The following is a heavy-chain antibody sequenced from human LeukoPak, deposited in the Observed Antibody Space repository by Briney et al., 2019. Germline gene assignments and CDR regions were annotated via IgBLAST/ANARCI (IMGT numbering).Heavy chain of an antibody. D-gene: IGHD6-13*01. Sequence: GASVKVSCKASGYTFTSYYMHWVRQAPGQGLEWMGIINPSGGSTSYAQKFQGRVTITADKSTSTAYMELSSLRSEDTAVYYCARATSSSWYQGDYWGQGTLVTVSS. V-gene: IGHV1-46*01. J-gene: IGHJ4*02. CDR1: GYTFTSYY. CDR3: ARATSSSWYQGDY. CDR2: INPSGGST.